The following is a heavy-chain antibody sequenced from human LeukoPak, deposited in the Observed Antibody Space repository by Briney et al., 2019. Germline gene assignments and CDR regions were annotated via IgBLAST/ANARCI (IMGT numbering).Heavy chain of an antibody. CDR1: GFTVSSNY. Sequence: PGGSLRLSCAASGFTVSSNYMSWVRQAPGKGLEWVSVIYSGGSTYYADSVKGRFTISGDNSKNTLYLQMNSLRAEDTAVYYCASGSPLNWFDPWGQGTLVTVSS. J-gene: IGHJ5*02. V-gene: IGHV3-53*01. CDR3: ASGSPLNWFDP. D-gene: IGHD1-26*01. CDR2: IYSGGST.